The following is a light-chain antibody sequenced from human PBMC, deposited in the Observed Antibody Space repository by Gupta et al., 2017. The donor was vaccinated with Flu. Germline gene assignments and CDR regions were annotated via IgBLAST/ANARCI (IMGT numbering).Light chain of an antibody. Sequence: SPATLSVSPGERATRSCRASQSVNSNLEWYQQKPGQAPRLLIHDASNRATGIPDRFSGSGYGTEFTLTSSRRQSEDFALYCGQQDYDLNSFGGGTTVEIK. CDR1: QSVNSN. CDR3: QQDYDLNS. J-gene: IGKJ4*01. V-gene: IGKV3-15*01. CDR2: DAS.